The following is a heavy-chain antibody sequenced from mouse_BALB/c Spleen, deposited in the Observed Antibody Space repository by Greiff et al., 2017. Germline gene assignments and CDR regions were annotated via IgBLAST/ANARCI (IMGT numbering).Heavy chain of an antibody. CDR2: ISSGSSTI. J-gene: IGHJ4*01. Sequence: EVHLVESGGGLVQPGGSRKLSCAASGFTFSSFGMHWVRQAPEKGLEWVAYISSGSSTIYYADTVKGRFTISRDNPKNTLFLQMTSLRSEDTAMYYCASQYGNFLYAMDYWGQGTSVTVSS. CDR1: GFTFSSFG. D-gene: IGHD2-10*02. CDR3: ASQYGNFLYAMDY. V-gene: IGHV5-17*02.